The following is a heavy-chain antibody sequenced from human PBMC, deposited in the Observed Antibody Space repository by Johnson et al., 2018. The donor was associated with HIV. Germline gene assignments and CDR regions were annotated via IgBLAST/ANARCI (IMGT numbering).Heavy chain of an antibody. V-gene: IGHV3-66*01. CDR1: GFTVSSNY. J-gene: IGHJ3*02. CDR3: ARGEYTYGVHDVFDI. D-gene: IGHD5-18*01. CDR2: IYSGGNT. Sequence: VQLVESGGGLVQPGGSLRLSCAASGFTVSSNYMTWVRQAPGKGLEWVSVIYSGGNTYYADSVKGRLTISRDNAKNSLYLQINSLRAEDTAVYYCARGEYTYGVHDVFDIWGQGTMATVSS.